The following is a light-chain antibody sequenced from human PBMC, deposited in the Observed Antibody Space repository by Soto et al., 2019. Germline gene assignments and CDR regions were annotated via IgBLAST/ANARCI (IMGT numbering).Light chain of an antibody. CDR2: GAS. CDR1: QTISSNY. Sequence: EIVLTQSPGTLSLSARERATLSCRASQTISSNYLAWYQQKPGQAPRLLIFGASYRATGIPDRFSGSGSGTDFTLTISRLEPEDFAVYYCQQYRSSPPEFTFGPGTKVDIK. V-gene: IGKV3-20*01. CDR3: QQYRSSPPEFT. J-gene: IGKJ3*01.